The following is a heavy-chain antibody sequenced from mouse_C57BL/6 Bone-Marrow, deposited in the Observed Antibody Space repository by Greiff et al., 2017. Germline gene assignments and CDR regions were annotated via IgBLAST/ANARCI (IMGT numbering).Heavy chain of an antibody. J-gene: IGHJ4*01. CDR2: IYPGSGST. Sequence: QVQLQQPGAELVKPGASVKMSCKASGYTFTSYWITWVKQRPGQGLEWIGDIYPGSGSTNYNEKFKSKATLTVDTSSSTAYMQLSSLTSEDTAVYYCAREGLNYAMDYWGQGTSVTVSS. CDR1: GYTFTSYW. CDR3: AREGLNYAMDY. V-gene: IGHV1-55*01. D-gene: IGHD3-3*01.